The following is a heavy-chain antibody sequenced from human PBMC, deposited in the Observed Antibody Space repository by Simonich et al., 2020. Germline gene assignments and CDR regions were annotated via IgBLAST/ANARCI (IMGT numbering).Heavy chain of an antibody. J-gene: IGHJ4*02. Sequence: QVQLVESGGGVVQPGRSLRLSCAASGLTFSSYAMPWVRQAPGKGLECVECKSYYGRNKDYADSVKGRFTISRENSKNTLYLQMNSLRAEDTAVYYCARDGERYCGGDCYSYFDYWGQGTLVTVSS. V-gene: IGHV3-30*07. CDR3: ARDGERYCGGDCYSYFDY. CDR2: KSYYGRNK. D-gene: IGHD2-21*02. CDR1: GLTFSSYA.